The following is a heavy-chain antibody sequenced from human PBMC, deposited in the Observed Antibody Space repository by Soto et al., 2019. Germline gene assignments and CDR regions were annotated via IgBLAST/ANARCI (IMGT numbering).Heavy chain of an antibody. V-gene: IGHV3-73*01. D-gene: IGHD1-20*01. CDR3: AITRPSYFYWFDP. CDR2: IRTKANSYVT. J-gene: IGHJ5*02. Sequence: PGGSLRLSCAASGFTFGGSAMHWVRQPSGKGLEWVGRIRTKANSYVTAYAASVEGRFTISRDDSENTAYLQMNSLKTEDTAVYYCAITRPSYFYWFDPWGQGTLVTVSS. CDR1: GFTFGGSA.